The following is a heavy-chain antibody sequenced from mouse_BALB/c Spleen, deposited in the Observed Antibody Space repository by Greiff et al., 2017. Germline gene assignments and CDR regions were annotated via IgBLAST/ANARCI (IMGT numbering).Heavy chain of an antibody. Sequence: QVQLQQSGPELVRPGVSVKISCKGSSYTFTDYAMHWVKQSHAKSLEWIGVISTYYGNTNYNQKFKGKATMTVDKSSSTAYMELARLTSEDSAVYYCAREVLTGTGYAMDYWGQGTLVTVSA. CDR1: SYTFTDYA. J-gene: IGHJ3*01. D-gene: IGHD4-1*01. CDR2: ISTYYGNT. V-gene: IGHV1-67*01. CDR3: AREVLTGTGYAMDY.